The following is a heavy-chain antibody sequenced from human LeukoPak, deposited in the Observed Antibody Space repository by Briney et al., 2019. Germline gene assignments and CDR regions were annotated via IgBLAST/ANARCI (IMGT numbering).Heavy chain of an antibody. J-gene: IGHJ4*02. Sequence: GGSLRLSCAASGFTFTDYWMSWVRQAPGKGLEWVANIRQDGSEKFYVGSVKGRFTISRDNAKNSLYLQMNSLRAEDTAVYYCARSPDGFDYWGQGTLVTVSS. CDR2: IRQDGSEK. CDR1: GFTFTDYW. V-gene: IGHV3-7*01. CDR3: ARSPDGFDY.